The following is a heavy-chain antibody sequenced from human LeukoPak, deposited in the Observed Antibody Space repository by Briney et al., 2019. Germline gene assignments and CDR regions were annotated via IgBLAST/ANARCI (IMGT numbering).Heavy chain of an antibody. CDR2: SYYSGST. V-gene: IGHV4-30-4*01. CDR1: GDSLSSGDDY. Sequence: SQTLSLTCTVSGDSLSSGDDYWRSVRRPPGTCLEWLGYSYYSGSTYYNPSLQSRVTISVDTSKNQFSLKLSSVTAADTAVYYCARGHYGANLFDYWGQGTLVTVSS. CDR3: ARGHYGANLFDY. J-gene: IGHJ4*02. D-gene: IGHD4-17*01.